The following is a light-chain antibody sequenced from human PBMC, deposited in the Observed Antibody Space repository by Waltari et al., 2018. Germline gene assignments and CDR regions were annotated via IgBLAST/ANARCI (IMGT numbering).Light chain of an antibody. CDR1: SSDVGGYNY. Sequence: QSALAQPASVSGSPGQSITISCTGTSSDVGGYNYVSWYQQHPGKAPKLLIYEASNRPSGVSDRFSGSKTGNTASLTISGLQVEDDCDYYCSSYTNTNGPYVFGSGTKVTV. J-gene: IGLJ1*01. CDR3: SSYTNTNGPYV. CDR2: EAS. V-gene: IGLV2-14*01.